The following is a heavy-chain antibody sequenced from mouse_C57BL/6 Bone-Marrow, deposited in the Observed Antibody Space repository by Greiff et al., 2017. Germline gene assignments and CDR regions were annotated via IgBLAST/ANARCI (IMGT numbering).Heavy chain of an antibody. Sequence: EVKLMESGPGLVKPSQSLSFTCSVTGYSITSGYYWNWIRQFPGNKLEWMGYIRYDGSNNYNPSLKNRISITRDTSKNQSFLKLNSVTTEDTATYYCARDPFITTVEGYWGQGTTLTVSS. CDR1: GYSITSGYY. CDR3: ARDPFITTVEGY. J-gene: IGHJ2*01. D-gene: IGHD1-1*01. V-gene: IGHV3-6*01. CDR2: IRYDGSN.